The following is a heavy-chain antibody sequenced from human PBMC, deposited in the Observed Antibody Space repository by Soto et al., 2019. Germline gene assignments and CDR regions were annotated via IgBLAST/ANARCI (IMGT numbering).Heavy chain of an antibody. CDR3: ARGRNYYDSSGYYF. J-gene: IGHJ4*02. Sequence: QVQLVESGGGVVQPGRSLRLSCAASGFTFSSYAMHWVRQAPGKGLEWVAVISYDGSNKYYGDSVKGRFTISRDNSKNTLYLQMNSLRAEDTGVYYCARGRNYYDSSGYYFWGQGTLVTVSS. V-gene: IGHV3-30-3*01. D-gene: IGHD3-22*01. CDR1: GFTFSSYA. CDR2: ISYDGSNK.